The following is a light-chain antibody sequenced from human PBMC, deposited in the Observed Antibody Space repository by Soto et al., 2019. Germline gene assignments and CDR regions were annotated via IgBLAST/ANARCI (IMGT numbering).Light chain of an antibody. V-gene: IGLV2-14*01. Sequence: QSALTQPASVSGSPGQSITISCTGTSSDVGGYDFVSWYQHHPGKAPKLMIYDVNNRPAGLSDRFSGSKSGNTASLTISGLQPEDEADYYCSSYTSSHTRVFGTGTKLTVL. CDR1: SSDVGGYDF. CDR2: DVN. J-gene: IGLJ1*01. CDR3: SSYTSSHTRV.